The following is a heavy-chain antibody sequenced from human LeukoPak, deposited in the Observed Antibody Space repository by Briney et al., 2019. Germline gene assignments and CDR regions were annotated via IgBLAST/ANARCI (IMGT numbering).Heavy chain of an antibody. J-gene: IGHJ1*01. V-gene: IGHV3-30*01. CDR1: GFTLSSYA. CDR2: ISYDGSNK. Sequence: PGRSLRLSCAASGFTLSSYAMHWVRQAPGKGLEWVAVISYDGSNKYYADSVKGRFTISRDNSKNTLYLQMNSLRAEDTAVYYCARDRVVGATTYFQHWGQGTLVTVSS. D-gene: IGHD1-26*01. CDR3: ARDRVVGATTYFQH.